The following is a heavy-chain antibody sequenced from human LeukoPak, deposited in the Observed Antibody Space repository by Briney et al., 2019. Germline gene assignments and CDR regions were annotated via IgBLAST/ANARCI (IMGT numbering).Heavy chain of an antibody. Sequence: NASETLSLTCTVSGGSISSYYWSWIRQPPGKGLEWIGYIYYSGSTNYNPSLKSRVTISVDTSKNQFSLKLSSVTAADTAVYYCARGQGIIDAFDIWGQGTVVTVSS. CDR2: IYYSGST. V-gene: IGHV4-59*01. J-gene: IGHJ3*02. CDR1: GGSISSYY. D-gene: IGHD2/OR15-2a*01. CDR3: ARGQGIIDAFDI.